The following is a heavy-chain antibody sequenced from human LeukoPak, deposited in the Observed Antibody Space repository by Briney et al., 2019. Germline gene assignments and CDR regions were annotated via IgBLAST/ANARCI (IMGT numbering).Heavy chain of an antibody. V-gene: IGHV3-21*01. Sequence: GGSLRLSCAASGFTFSSYSMNWVRQAPGKGLEWVSYISSSSSYIYYADSVKGRFTISRDNAKNSLYLQMNSLRAEDTAVYYCARDGYDILTGAVSYGMDVWGQGTTVTVSS. J-gene: IGHJ6*02. CDR1: GFTFSSYS. D-gene: IGHD3-9*01. CDR3: ARDGYDILTGAVSYGMDV. CDR2: ISSSSSYI.